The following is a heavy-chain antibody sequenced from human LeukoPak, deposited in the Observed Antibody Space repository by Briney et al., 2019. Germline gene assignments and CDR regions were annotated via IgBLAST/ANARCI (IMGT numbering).Heavy chain of an antibody. CDR3: ARGESGDIVVVPAATSYNWFDP. CDR1: GGSISSYY. J-gene: IGHJ5*02. Sequence: PSETLSLTCTVSGGSISSYYWSWIRQPPGKGLEWIGYIYYSGSTNYNPSLKSRVTISVDTSKNQFSLKLSSVTAADTAVYYCARGESGDIVVVPAATSYNWFDPWGQGTLVTVSS. V-gene: IGHV4-59*12. D-gene: IGHD2-2*01. CDR2: IYYSGST.